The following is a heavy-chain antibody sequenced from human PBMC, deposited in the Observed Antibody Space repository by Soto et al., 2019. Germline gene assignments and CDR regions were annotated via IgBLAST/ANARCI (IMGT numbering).Heavy chain of an antibody. Sequence: SGPTLVNPTETLTLTCTFSGFSLSTRGVGVGWIRQPPGKALEWLAVIYWDEDRRYSPSLKSRLIITKDTSKNQVFLIMTNMDPMDTATYYCAHLMITYGGVIGDDAFDMWGQGTLVTVSS. J-gene: IGHJ3*02. V-gene: IGHV2-5*02. D-gene: IGHD3-16*02. CDR2: IYWDEDR. CDR1: GFSLSTRGVG. CDR3: AHLMITYGGVIGDDAFDM.